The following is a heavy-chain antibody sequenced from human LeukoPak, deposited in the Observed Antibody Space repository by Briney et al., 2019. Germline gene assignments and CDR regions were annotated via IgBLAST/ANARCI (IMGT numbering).Heavy chain of an antibody. J-gene: IGHJ6*02. Sequence: SETLSLTCTVSGGSISSYYWSWIWQPPGKGLEWIGYIYYSGSTNYNPSLKSRVTISVDTSKNQFSLKLSSVTAADTAVYYCAGLAAADYYYGMDVWGQGTTVTVSS. CDR3: AGLAAADYYYGMDV. D-gene: IGHD6-13*01. CDR1: GGSISSYY. V-gene: IGHV4-59*01. CDR2: IYYSGST.